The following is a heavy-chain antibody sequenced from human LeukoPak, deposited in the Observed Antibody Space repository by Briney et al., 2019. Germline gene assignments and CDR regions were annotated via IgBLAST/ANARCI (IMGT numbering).Heavy chain of an antibody. Sequence: SETLSLTCTVSGYSISSGYYWGWIRQPPGKGLEWIGSIYHSGSTYYNPSLKSRVTISVDTSKNQFSLKLSSVTAADTAVYYCARVLIAAADYWGQGTLVTVSS. CDR1: GYSISSGYY. CDR3: ARVLIAAADY. J-gene: IGHJ4*02. CDR2: IYHSGST. V-gene: IGHV4-38-2*02. D-gene: IGHD6-13*01.